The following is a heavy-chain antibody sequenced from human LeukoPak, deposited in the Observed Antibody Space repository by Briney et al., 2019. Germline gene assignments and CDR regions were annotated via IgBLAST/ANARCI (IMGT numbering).Heavy chain of an antibody. J-gene: IGHJ4*02. CDR2: ISSSSSYI. CDR1: GFTFSSYR. V-gene: IGHV3-21*01. CDR3: ARGRGIAARAYFDY. D-gene: IGHD6-6*01. Sequence: GGSLRLSCAASGFTFSSYRMNWVRQAPGKGLEWVSSISSSSSYIYYADSVKGRFTISRDNAKNSLYLQMNSLRAEDTAVYYCARGRGIAARAYFDYWGQGTLVTVSS.